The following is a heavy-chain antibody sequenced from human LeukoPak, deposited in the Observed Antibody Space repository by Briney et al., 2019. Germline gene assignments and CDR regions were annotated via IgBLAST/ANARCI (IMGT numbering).Heavy chain of an antibody. CDR3: ARYIYSNYEPYFDY. V-gene: IGHV5-51*01. J-gene: IGHJ4*02. CDR1: GYSFTSYW. Sequence: GESLKISCEGSGYSFTSYWIGWVRQMPGKGLEWMGIIYPGDSDTRYSPSFQGQVTISADKSISTAYLQWSSLKASDTAMYYCARYIYSNYEPYFDYWDQGTLVTVSS. CDR2: IYPGDSDT. D-gene: IGHD4-11*01.